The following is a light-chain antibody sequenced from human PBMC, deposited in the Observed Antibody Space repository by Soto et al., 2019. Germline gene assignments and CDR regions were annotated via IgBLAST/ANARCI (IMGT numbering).Light chain of an antibody. J-gene: IGLJ2*01. CDR3: QAWDSSTHV. CDR2: QDS. CDR1: KLGDKY. Sequence: SYELTQPPSVSVSPGQTASITCSGDKLGDKYACWYQQKPGQSPVLVIYQDSERPSGIPERFSGSNSGNTATLTISGTQAMDEADYYCQAWDSSTHVFGGGTKLTVL. V-gene: IGLV3-1*01.